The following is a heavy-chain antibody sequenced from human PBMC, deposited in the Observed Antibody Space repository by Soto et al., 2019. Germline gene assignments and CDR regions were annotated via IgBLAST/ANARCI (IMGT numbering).Heavy chain of an antibody. CDR1: GFSLNTSGVG. Sequence: QITLKESGPTLVKPTQTLMVTCTFSGFSLNTSGVGVGWIRQPPGKALEWLALIYWNDDKRYSPSLKNRLTITKDTFTPQVVLTMTNMDPVDTATFFCAAYFIGSSSIWFPCGYFDSWGPGTLVTVSS. J-gene: IGHJ4*02. D-gene: IGHD6-13*01. V-gene: IGHV2-5*01. CDR2: IYWNDDK. CDR3: AAYFIGSSSIWFPCGYFDS.